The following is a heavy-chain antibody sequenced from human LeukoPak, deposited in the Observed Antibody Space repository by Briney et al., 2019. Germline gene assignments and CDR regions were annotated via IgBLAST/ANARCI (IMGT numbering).Heavy chain of an antibody. CDR3: ARDGTAPGLYFDL. Sequence: PGGSLRLSCAASGFTFSDYWMNWVRLAPGKGLEWVANIRQDGSEKSYVDSVKGRFTISRDNTWNSLYLQMNSLRAEDTAVYYCARDGTAPGLYFDLWGQGTLVTVSS. CDR1: GFTFSDYW. J-gene: IGHJ4*01. V-gene: IGHV3-7*01. D-gene: IGHD1/OR15-1a*01. CDR2: IRQDGSEK.